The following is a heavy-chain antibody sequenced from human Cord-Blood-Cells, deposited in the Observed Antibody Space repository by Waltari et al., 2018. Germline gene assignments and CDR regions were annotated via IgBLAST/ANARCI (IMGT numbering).Heavy chain of an antibody. Sequence: IRQPPGKGLEWIGEINHSGSTNYNPSLKSRVTISVDTSKNQFSLKLSSVTAADTAVYYCARGPAQRDGYNDYWGQGTLVTVSS. D-gene: IGHD5-12*01. J-gene: IGHJ4*02. CDR2: INHSGST. CDR3: ARGPAQRDGYNDY. V-gene: IGHV4-34*01.